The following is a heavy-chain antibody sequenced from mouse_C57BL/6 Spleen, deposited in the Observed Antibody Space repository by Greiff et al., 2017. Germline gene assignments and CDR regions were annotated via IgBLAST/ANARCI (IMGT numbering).Heavy chain of an antibody. V-gene: IGHV1-39*01. CDR1: GYSFTDYN. J-gene: IGHJ4*01. CDR3: ARKGYDGYYDYAMDY. CDR2: FNPNYGTT. Sequence: EVQLQQSGPELVKPGASVKISCKASGYSFTDYNMNWVKQSNGKSLEWIGVFNPNYGTTSYNQKFKGKATLTVDQSSSTAYMQINSLTSEDSAVYYCARKGYDGYYDYAMDYWGQGTSVTVSA. D-gene: IGHD2-3*01.